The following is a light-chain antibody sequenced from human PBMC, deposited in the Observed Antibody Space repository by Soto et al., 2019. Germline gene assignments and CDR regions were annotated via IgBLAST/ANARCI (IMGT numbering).Light chain of an antibody. Sequence: QSVLAQPASVSGSPGQSITISCTGTSSDVGGYDYVSWYQQHPGKAPKLMIYDVNNRPSGVSNRLSGSKSGNTASLTISGLQAEDEADYYCSSYTSSNTLDFGGGTKLTVL. J-gene: IGLJ2*01. V-gene: IGLV2-14*01. CDR1: SSDVGGYDY. CDR3: SSYTSSNTLD. CDR2: DVN.